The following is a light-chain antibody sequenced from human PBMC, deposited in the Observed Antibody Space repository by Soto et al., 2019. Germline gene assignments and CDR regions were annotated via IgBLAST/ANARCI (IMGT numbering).Light chain of an antibody. CDR2: AAS. Sequence: DIQLTQSPSFLSASVGDRVTITCRASQGISSYLAWYQEKPGKAPKLLIYAASILQSGVPSRFSGSGSGTEFTLTISSLQPEDSATYYCQQLHNFPLTFGGGTKVEI. CDR3: QQLHNFPLT. V-gene: IGKV1-9*01. CDR1: QGISSY. J-gene: IGKJ4*01.